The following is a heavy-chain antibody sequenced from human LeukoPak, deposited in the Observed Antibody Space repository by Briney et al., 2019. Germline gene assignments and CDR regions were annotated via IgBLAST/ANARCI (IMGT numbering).Heavy chain of an antibody. CDR3: TMIVVVTAFDI. Sequence: GGSLRLACAASGFTVSSNYMSWVRQAPGKGLEWVSVIYSGGSTYYADSVKGRFTISRDNPKNTLYLQVNSLRAEDTAVYYCTMIVVVTAFDIWGQGTMVTVSS. J-gene: IGHJ3*02. V-gene: IGHV3-53*01. CDR2: IYSGGST. CDR1: GFTVSSNY. D-gene: IGHD3-22*01.